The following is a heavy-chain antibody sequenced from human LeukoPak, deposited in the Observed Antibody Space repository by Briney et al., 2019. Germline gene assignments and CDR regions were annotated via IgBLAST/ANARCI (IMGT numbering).Heavy chain of an antibody. Sequence: GASVKVSCKATGFTFTNYDINWVRQATGQGLEWMGWMNPINGNTGYAQKFRGRVTMTRDTSISTAYMELRSLTSEDTAVYYCVRDGEGVAISVNYWFAPWGQGTLVTVSS. V-gene: IGHV1-8*01. J-gene: IGHJ5*02. CDR1: GFTFTNYD. CDR2: MNPINGNT. CDR3: VRDGEGVAISVNYWFAP. D-gene: IGHD3-10*01.